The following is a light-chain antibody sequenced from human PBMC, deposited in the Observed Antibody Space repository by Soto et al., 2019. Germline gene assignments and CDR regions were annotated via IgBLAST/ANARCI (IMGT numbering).Light chain of an antibody. CDR1: NIGSRS. J-gene: IGLJ1*01. Sequence: SYELTQPPSVSVAPGKTARITCGENNIGSRSVHWYQQKPGQAPVLVIYFDSDRPSGIPERFSGSNSGNTATLTISRVEAGDEADYYCQVWHNTIDHYVFGTGTKLTVL. CDR3: QVWHNTIDHYV. CDR2: FDS. V-gene: IGLV3-21*04.